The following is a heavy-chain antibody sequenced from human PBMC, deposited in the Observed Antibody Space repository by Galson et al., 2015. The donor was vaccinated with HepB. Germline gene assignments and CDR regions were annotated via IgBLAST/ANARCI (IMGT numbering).Heavy chain of an antibody. Sequence: CAISGDSVSSNSAAWNWIRQSPSRGLEWLGRTYYWSKWYNDYAVSVKSRITINPDTSKNQFSLQLNSVTPEDTAVYYCARDLGIAARLHYYYMDVWGKGTTVTVSS. V-gene: IGHV6-1*01. J-gene: IGHJ6*03. CDR2: TYYWSKWYN. D-gene: IGHD6-6*01. CDR3: ARDLGIAARLHYYYMDV. CDR1: GDSVSSNSAA.